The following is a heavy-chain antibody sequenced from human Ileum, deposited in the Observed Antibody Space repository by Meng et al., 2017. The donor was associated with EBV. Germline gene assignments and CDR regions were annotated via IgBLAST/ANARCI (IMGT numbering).Heavy chain of an antibody. CDR3: AKVPLTGTFYDH. J-gene: IGHJ4*02. CDR1: GGSVISNNW. CDR2: IFHIGST. D-gene: IGHD3-9*01. V-gene: IGHV4-4*02. Sequence: RLQQSGPRLVKPSGSLSLTCAVSGGSVISNNWWSWVRQPPGKGLEWIGEIFHIGSTNNSPSLKSRVTISVDNSKNQFSLSLTSVTAADTAIYYCAKVPLTGTFYDHWGQGILVTVSS.